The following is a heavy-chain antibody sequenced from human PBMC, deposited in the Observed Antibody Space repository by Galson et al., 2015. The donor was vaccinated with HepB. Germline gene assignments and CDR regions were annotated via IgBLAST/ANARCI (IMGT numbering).Heavy chain of an antibody. J-gene: IGHJ5*02. CDR1: GFTFSKYA. D-gene: IGHD3-22*01. Sequence: SLRLSCAASGFTFSKYAMSWVRQAPGKGLEWVSTVSLSGNSTFYAGSVKGRFTISRDKYKNTIYLQINSLSAEDTAVYYCARDTSGYYFPNWFDPWGQGTLVTVSS. V-gene: IGHV3-23*01. CDR2: VSLSGNST. CDR3: ARDTSGYYFPNWFDP.